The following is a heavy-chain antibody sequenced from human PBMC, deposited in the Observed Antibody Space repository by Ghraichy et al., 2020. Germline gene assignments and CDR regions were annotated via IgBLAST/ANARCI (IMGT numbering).Heavy chain of an antibody. CDR1: GGSISIYY. D-gene: IGHD5-18*01. V-gene: IGHV4-59*01. J-gene: IGHJ4*02. CDR2: IYYSGST. Sequence: SQTLSLTCTVSGGSISIYYWSWIRQPPGKGLEWIGYIYYSGSTNYNPSLKSRVTISVDTSKNQFSLKLSSVTAADTAVYYCARDNSQYYFDNWGQGTLVTVSS. CDR3: ARDNSQYYFDN.